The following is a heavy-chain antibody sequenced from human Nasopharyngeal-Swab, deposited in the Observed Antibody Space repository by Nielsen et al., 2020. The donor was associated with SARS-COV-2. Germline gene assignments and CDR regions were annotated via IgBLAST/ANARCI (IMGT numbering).Heavy chain of an antibody. D-gene: IGHD2/OR15-2a*01. V-gene: IGHV3-33*01. CDR2: IWYDGSNK. J-gene: IGHJ3*02. Sequence: WIRQPPGKGLERVAVIWYDGSNKYYGDSVKGRFTISRANSKKTLYLQMNSLRAEDTAVYYCARDRMRAIDAFDIWGQGTMVTVSS. CDR3: ARDRMRAIDAFDI.